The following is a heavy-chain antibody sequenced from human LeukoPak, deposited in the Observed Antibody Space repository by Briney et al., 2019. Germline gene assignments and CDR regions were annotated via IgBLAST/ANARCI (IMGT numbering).Heavy chain of an antibody. CDR3: ARDDPSMIAALHY. Sequence: PGESLRLSCVASGFTFGDYRMNWVRQTPGKGLEWVSSISGTSTNIYYTDSVKGRFTISRDNAKNSVYLQMNSLRAEDTAVYYCARDDPSMIAALHYWGQGTLVTVSS. CDR2: ISGTSTNI. V-gene: IGHV3-21*01. D-gene: IGHD6-6*01. J-gene: IGHJ4*02. CDR1: GFTFGDYR.